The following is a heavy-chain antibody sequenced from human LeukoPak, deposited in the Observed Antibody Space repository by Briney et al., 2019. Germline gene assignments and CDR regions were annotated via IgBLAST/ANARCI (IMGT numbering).Heavy chain of an antibody. J-gene: IGHJ2*01. Sequence: ASVKVSCKASGYTFTSYYMHWVRQAPGQGLEWMGIINPSGGSTSYAQKFQGRVTVTRDTSTSTVYMELSSLRSEDTAVYYCARVPGFGELFWYFDLWGRGTLVTVSS. CDR1: GYTFTSYY. CDR3: ARVPGFGELFWYFDL. D-gene: IGHD3-10*01. V-gene: IGHV1-46*01. CDR2: INPSGGST.